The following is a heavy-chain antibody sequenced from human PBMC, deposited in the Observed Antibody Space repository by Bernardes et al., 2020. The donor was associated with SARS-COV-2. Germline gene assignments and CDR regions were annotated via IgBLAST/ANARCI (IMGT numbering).Heavy chain of an antibody. J-gene: IGHJ4*02. D-gene: IGHD3-9*01. CDR3: AGSNYKILTGYYNLDY. Sequence: VGSLILSCTASGFTFSSSSLTWVRQAPGPGLAWVSCLSGAGGTPYYADSVKGRFTISRDNSKNTLYLQMNSLRAEDTAIYYCAGSNYKILTGYYNLDYWGKGTLVAVSS. CDR2: LSGAGGTP. CDR1: GFTFSSSS. V-gene: IGHV3-23*01.